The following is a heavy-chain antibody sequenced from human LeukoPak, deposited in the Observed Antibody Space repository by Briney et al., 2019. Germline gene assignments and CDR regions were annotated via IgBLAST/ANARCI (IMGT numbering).Heavy chain of an antibody. J-gene: IGHJ5*02. D-gene: IGHD6-6*01. CDR3: ARIQVSSSQLRWFDP. V-gene: IGHV1-18*01. CDR1: GYTFTSSD. CDR2: ISAYNGNT. Sequence: ASVKVSCKASGYTFTSSDINWVRQATGQGLEWMGWISAYNGNTNYAQKLQGRVTMTTDTSTSTAYMELRSLRSDDTAVYYCARIQVSSSQLRWFDPWGQGTLVTVSS.